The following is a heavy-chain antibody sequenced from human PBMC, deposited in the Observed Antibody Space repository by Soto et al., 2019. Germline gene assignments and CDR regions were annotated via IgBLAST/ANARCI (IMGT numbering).Heavy chain of an antibody. CDR1: GGSISSGGYY. D-gene: IGHD4-17*01. CDR2: IYYSGST. CDR3: ARWPHPFYGDHPIDY. Sequence: QVQLQESGPGLVKPSQTLSLTCTVSGGSISSGGYYWSWIRQHPGKGLEWIGYIYYSGSTYYNPSLKSRVTISVDTSKNQFSLKLSSVTAADTAVYYCARWPHPFYGDHPIDYWGQGTLVTVSS. J-gene: IGHJ4*02. V-gene: IGHV4-31*03.